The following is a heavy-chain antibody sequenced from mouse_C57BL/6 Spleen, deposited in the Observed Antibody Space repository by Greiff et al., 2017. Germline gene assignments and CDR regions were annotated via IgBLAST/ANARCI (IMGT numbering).Heavy chain of an antibody. J-gene: IGHJ3*01. CDR2: IYPNSGST. D-gene: IGHD2-3*01. CDR1: GYTFTSYW. Sequence: QVQLQQPGAELVKPGASVKLSCKASGYTFTSYWMHWVKQRPGQGLEWIGMIYPNSGSTNYNEKFKSKATLTVDKSSSTAYMQLSSLTSEDSAVYYCGRNDGSFAYWGQGTLVTVSA. CDR3: GRNDGSFAY. V-gene: IGHV1-64*01.